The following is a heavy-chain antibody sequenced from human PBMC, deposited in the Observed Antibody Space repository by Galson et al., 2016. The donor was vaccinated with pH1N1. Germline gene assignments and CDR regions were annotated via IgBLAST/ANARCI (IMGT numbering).Heavy chain of an antibody. J-gene: IGHJ5*02. D-gene: IGHD3-10*01. CDR3: ARDERFGELGNWSDP. Sequence: SLRLSCAASGFTFSDYYMSWIRQAPGKGLEWVSYITDSGSTIYYADSVKGRFTISRDNTKNSLYLQMNSLRAEDTAVYYCARDERFGELGNWSDPWGQGTLVTVSS. CDR2: ITDSGSTI. V-gene: IGHV3-11*04. CDR1: GFTFSDYY.